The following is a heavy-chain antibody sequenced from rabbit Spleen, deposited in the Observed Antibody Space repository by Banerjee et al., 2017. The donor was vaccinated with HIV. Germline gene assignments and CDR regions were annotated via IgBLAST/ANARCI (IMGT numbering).Heavy chain of an antibody. J-gene: IGHJ2*01. V-gene: IGHV1S8*01. CDR1: EFDFSGYG. CDR3: ARDRGSGWDDAFDP. Sequence: QEQLVESGGGLVQPGGSLKLSCKASEFDFSGYGMSWVRQAPGKGLEWIGYIDPIFGTTQYASWVNGRFTISSDNAQNTVDLQLNSLTVADTATYFCARDRGSGWDDAFDPWGPGTLVTVS. D-gene: IGHD4-1*01. CDR2: IDPIFGTT.